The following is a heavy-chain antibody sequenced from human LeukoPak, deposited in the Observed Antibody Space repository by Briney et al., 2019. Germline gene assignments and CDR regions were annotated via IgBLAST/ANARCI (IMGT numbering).Heavy chain of an antibody. CDR3: ARGFSGAFDI. Sequence: SQTLSLTCAVSGGSISSGGYPWSWIRQPPGKGLEWIGYIYHSGSTYYNPSLKSRVTISVDRSKNQFSLKLSSVTAADTAVYYCARGFSGAFDIWGQGTMVTVSS. V-gene: IGHV4-30-2*01. CDR2: IYHSGST. J-gene: IGHJ3*02. CDR1: GGSISSGGYP. D-gene: IGHD3-10*01.